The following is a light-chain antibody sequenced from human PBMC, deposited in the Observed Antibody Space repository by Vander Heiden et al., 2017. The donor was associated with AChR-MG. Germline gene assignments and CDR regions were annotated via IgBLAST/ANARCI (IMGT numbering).Light chain of an antibody. CDR2: AAS. Sequence: DIQMTQSPSSLSASVGDRVTITCRASQSISTYLNWYHQKPGKAPKLLIYAASTLQSGVPSRFSGSGSGTHFTLTISSLQPEDFATYYCQERDSNRRTFGQRTKVEIK. CDR1: QSISTY. CDR3: QERDSNRRT. V-gene: IGKV1-39*01. J-gene: IGKJ1*01.